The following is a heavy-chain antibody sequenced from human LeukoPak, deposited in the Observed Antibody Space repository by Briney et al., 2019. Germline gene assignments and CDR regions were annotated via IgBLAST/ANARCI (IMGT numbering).Heavy chain of an antibody. V-gene: IGHV4-61*02. J-gene: IGHJ4*02. CDR2: IYTSGST. CDR3: ARGSSSSWYDGDY. D-gene: IGHD6-13*01. Sequence: SETLSLTCNVSGYSISSGYYWGWIRQPAGKGLEWIGRIYTSGSTNYNPSLKSRVTISVDTSKNQFSLKLSSVTAADTAVYYCARGSSSSWYDGDYWGQGTLVTVSS. CDR1: GYSISSGYY.